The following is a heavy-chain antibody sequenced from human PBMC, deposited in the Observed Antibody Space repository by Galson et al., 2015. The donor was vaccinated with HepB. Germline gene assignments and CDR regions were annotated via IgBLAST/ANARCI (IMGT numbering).Heavy chain of an antibody. J-gene: IGHJ4*02. V-gene: IGHV3-23*01. CDR3: AKSRYTASSPSFDY. CDR1: GFSFSFNA. Sequence: SLRLSCAASGFSFSFNAMSWVRQAPGKGLEWVSGISGSGGSTYYADSVKGRFIISRDNSQNTLSLQMNSLRAEGTAVYYCAKSRYTASSPSFDYWGQGTLVPVSS. D-gene: IGHD3-16*02. CDR2: ISGSGGST.